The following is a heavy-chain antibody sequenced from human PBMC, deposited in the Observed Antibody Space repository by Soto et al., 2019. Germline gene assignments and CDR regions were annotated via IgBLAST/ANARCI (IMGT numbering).Heavy chain of an antibody. CDR3: ARGGYSYGYIYYYFDY. CDR1: GYTFTGYY. CDR2: INPNSGGT. J-gene: IGHJ4*02. D-gene: IGHD5-18*01. Sequence: ASLKVSCKASGYTFTGYYMHWVRQAPGQGLEWMGWINPNSGGTNYAQKFQGWVTMTRDTSISTAYMELSRLRSDDTAVYYCARGGYSYGYIYYYFDYWGQGTLVTVSS. V-gene: IGHV1-2*04.